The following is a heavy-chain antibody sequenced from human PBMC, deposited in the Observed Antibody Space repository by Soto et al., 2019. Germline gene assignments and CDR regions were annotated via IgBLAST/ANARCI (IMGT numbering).Heavy chain of an antibody. CDR1: GGSISSSNW. Sequence: QVQLQESGPGLVKPSGTLSLTCAVSGGSISSSNWWSWVRQPPGKGLEWIGEIYHSGSTNYNPSLKSRVTISVDKSKNQFPLKLSSVTAADTAVYYCARKIIAAAGTNWFDPWGQGTLVTVSS. D-gene: IGHD6-13*01. CDR2: IYHSGST. CDR3: ARKIIAAAGTNWFDP. V-gene: IGHV4-4*02. J-gene: IGHJ5*02.